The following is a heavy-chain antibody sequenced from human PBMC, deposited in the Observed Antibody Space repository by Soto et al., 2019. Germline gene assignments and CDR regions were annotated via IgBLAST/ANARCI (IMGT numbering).Heavy chain of an antibody. D-gene: IGHD3-10*01. Sequence: EVQLVESGGGLVKPGGSLRLSCAASGFTFSNAWMSWVRQAPGKGLEWVGRIKSKTDGGTTDYAAPVKGRFTISRDDSKNTLYLQMNSLKTEDTAVYYCTTGFITMVRGVSPWGQGTLVTVSS. J-gene: IGHJ4*02. CDR1: GFTFSNAW. CDR3: TTGFITMVRGVSP. V-gene: IGHV3-15*01. CDR2: IKSKTDGGTT.